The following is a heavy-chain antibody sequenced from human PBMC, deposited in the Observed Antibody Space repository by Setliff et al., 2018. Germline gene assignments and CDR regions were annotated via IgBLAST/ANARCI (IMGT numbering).Heavy chain of an antibody. CDR3: ARGRRYFGVVSIDWFDP. J-gene: IGHJ5*02. CDR2: INPSGGST. V-gene: IGHV1-46*01. CDR1: GYTFTSYY. D-gene: IGHD3-3*01. Sequence: ASVKVSCKASGYTFTSYYMHWVRQAPGQGLEWMGIINPSGGSTSYAQKFQGRVTMTRDTSTSTVYMELSSLRSEDTAVYYCARGRRYFGVVSIDWFDPWGQGTLVTVSS.